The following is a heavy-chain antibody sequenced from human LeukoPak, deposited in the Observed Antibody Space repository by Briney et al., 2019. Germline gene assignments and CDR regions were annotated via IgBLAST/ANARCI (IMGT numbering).Heavy chain of an antibody. CDR1: GGSISSNKYY. J-gene: IGHJ2*01. D-gene: IGHD1-1*01. CDR3: ATVMTGSRYFDL. CDR2: IDYSGTT. Sequence: SETLSLTCTVSGGSISSNKYYWSWIRQHPGKGLEWIGYIDYSGTTYYNPSLNRPVTISVDTSENQFSLTLDSVTAADTAVFYCATVMTGSRYFDLWGCGTLVTVSS. V-gene: IGHV4-31*01.